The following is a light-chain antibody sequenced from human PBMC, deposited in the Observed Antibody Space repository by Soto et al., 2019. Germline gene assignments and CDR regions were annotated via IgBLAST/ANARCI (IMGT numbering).Light chain of an antibody. CDR1: QSISSW. V-gene: IGKV1-5*03. CDR3: QQYKRYST. Sequence: DIQMTQSPSTLSASVGDRVTITCRASQSISSWLAWYQQKPGKAPKLLIYKASSLDSGVPSRFSGSGSGTEFTLTISSLQPDDFATYYFQQYKRYSTFGQGTKVEIK. J-gene: IGKJ1*01. CDR2: KAS.